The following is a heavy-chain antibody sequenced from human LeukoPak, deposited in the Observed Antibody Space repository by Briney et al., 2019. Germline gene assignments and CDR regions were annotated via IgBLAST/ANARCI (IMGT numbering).Heavy chain of an antibody. D-gene: IGHD3-22*01. CDR2: ISSSGSTI. CDR1: GFTFSSYA. J-gene: IGHJ4*02. V-gene: IGHV3-48*04. CDR3: ARDAVWGYYDSSGYYPLDY. Sequence: GGSLRLSCAASGFTFSSYAMSWVRQAPGKGLEWVSYISSSGSTIYYADSVKGRFTISRDNAKNSLYLQMNSLRAEDTAVYYCARDAVWGYYDSSGYYPLDYWGQGTLVTVSS.